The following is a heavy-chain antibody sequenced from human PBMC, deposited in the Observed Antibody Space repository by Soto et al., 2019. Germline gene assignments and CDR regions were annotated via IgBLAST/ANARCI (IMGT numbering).Heavy chain of an antibody. CDR3: ARDSSDFRSGYFRAFDY. CDR2: ISDYNGNT. J-gene: IGHJ4*02. V-gene: IGHV1-18*01. D-gene: IGHD3-3*01. CDR1: GYTFTSYG. Sequence: GASVKVSCKASGYTFTSYGISWVRQAPGQGLEYMGWISDYNGNTNFAQKFQGRVTLTTDTSTSTAYMELRSLTSDDTATYFCARDSSDFRSGYFRAFDYWGQGTQVTVSS.